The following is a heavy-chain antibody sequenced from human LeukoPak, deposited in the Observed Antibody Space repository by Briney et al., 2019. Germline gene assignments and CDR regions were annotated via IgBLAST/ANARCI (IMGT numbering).Heavy chain of an antibody. V-gene: IGHV3-21*01. CDR1: GFTFSTYI. CDR2: ISGSSTYI. J-gene: IGHJ5*02. CDR3: ARGQSYGWFDP. D-gene: IGHD5-18*01. Sequence: GGSLRLSCAASGFTFSTYIMNWVRQAPGKGPEWVSSISGSSTYIYYADSVKGRFTISRDNAKNSLYLQMNSLRAEDTAVYYCARGQSYGWFDPWGQGTLVTVSS.